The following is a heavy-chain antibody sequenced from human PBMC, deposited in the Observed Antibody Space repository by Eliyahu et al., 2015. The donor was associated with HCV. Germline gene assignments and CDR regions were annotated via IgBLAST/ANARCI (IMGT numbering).Heavy chain of an antibody. CDR2: INHSGST. Sequence: QVQLQQWGAGLLKPSETLSLTCAVYGGSFSGYYWSWIRQPPGKGLEWIGEINHSGSTNYNPSLKSRVTISVDTSKNQFSLKLSSVTAADTAVYYCARGLIPRSGYHGYWGQGTLVTVSS. CDR1: GGSFSGYY. V-gene: IGHV4-34*01. J-gene: IGHJ4*02. CDR3: ARGLIPRSGYHGY. D-gene: IGHD3-3*01.